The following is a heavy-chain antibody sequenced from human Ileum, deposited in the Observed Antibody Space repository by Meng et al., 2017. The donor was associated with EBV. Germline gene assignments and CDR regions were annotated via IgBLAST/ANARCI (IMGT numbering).Heavy chain of an antibody. Sequence: EVQLLESXXXXVXXGGXLRLSCAASGFTFSTYAMSWVRQAPGKGLEWVSSITESGATTYYVDSVKGRFTISRDNSKNTLYLQMNSLRAEDTAVYYCANRRGSGSYLLDYWGQGTLLTVSS. D-gene: IGHD3-10*01. CDR1: GFTFSTYA. CDR3: ANRRGSGSYLLDY. CDR2: ITESGATT. V-gene: IGHV3-23*01. J-gene: IGHJ4*02.